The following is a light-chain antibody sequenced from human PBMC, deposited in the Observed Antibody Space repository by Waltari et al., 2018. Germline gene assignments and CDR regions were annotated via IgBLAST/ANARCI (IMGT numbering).Light chain of an antibody. CDR1: STDAGVYNY. V-gene: IGLV2-8*01. CDR2: EVS. Sequence: QSALTQPPSASGSPGQPVTLSCTGTSTDAGVYNYVPWYQHPPGKAPKLMIYEVSTRPSGVPDRFSGSKSGNTASLTVSGLQAEDEADYYCSSYAGSDNLVFGGGTKLTVL. J-gene: IGLJ2*01. CDR3: SSYAGSDNLV.